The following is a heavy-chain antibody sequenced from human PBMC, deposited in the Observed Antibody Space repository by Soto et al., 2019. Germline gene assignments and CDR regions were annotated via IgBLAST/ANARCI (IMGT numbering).Heavy chain of an antibody. J-gene: IGHJ6*02. CDR2: ISAYNGNT. D-gene: IGHD2-21*01. V-gene: IGHV1-18*04. Sequence: QVQLVQSGAEVKKPGASVKVSCKASGYTFTSYGISWVRQAPGQGLEWMGWISAYNGNTNYAQKLQGRVTMTTDTSTSTAYMELRSLGSDDTAVYYCARSPYSSKLLNFYYCGMDVWGQGTTVTVSS. CDR1: GYTFTSYG. CDR3: ARSPYSSKLLNFYYCGMDV.